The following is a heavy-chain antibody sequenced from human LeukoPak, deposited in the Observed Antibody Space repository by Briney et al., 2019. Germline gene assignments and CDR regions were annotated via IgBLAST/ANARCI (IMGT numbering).Heavy chain of an antibody. D-gene: IGHD3-10*01. CDR3: AKEASIYGDYGSGLY. Sequence: GGSLRLSCAASGFTLSAFAMSWVRQAPGKGLEWVSATSGSGGSTYYADSVKGRFTISRDNSKNTLYLQMSSLRAEDTAVYYCAKEASIYGDYGSGLYWGQGTLVTVSS. J-gene: IGHJ4*02. CDR2: TSGSGGST. CDR1: GFTLSAFA. V-gene: IGHV3-23*01.